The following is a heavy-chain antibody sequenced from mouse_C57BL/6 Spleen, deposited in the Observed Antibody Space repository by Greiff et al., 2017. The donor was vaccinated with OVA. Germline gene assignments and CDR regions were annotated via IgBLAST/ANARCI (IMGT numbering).Heavy chain of an antibody. CDR1: GYTFTDYE. D-gene: IGHD3-2*02. V-gene: IGHV1-15*01. J-gene: IGHJ2*01. Sequence: QVQLQQSGAELVRPGASVTLSCKASGYTFTDYEMHWVKQTPVHGLEWIGAIDPETGGTAYNQKFKGKAILTADKSSSTAYMELRSLTSEDAAVYYCTRRLPVYYFDYWGQGTTLTVSS. CDR3: TRRLPVYYFDY. CDR2: IDPETGGT.